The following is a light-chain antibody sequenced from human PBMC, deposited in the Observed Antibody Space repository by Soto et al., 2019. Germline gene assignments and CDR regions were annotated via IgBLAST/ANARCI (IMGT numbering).Light chain of an antibody. V-gene: IGLV2-14*03. CDR2: DVS. J-gene: IGLJ1*01. CDR1: SSDVGGSNY. Sequence: QPASVSGSPGQSITISCTGTSSDVGGSNYVSWYQQHPGKAPKLIIFDVSHRPSGFSNRFSGSKSGNTASLTISGLQAEDEADYYCSSYTSSSTYVFGTGTKLTVL. CDR3: SSYTSSSTYV.